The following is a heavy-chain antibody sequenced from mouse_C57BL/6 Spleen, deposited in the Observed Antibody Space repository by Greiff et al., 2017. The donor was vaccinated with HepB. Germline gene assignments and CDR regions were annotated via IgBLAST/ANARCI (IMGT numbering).Heavy chain of an antibody. V-gene: IGHV1-69*01. CDR3: ARGGTTVGFDY. CDR2: IDPSDSYT. D-gene: IGHD1-1*01. CDR1: GYTFTSYW. Sequence: QVQLQQPGAELVMPGASVKLSCKASGYTFTSYWMHWVKQRPGQGLEWIGEIDPSDSYTNYNQKFKSKSTLTVDKSSSTAYMQLSSLTSEDSAVYYCARGGTTVGFDYWGQGTTLTVSS. J-gene: IGHJ2*01.